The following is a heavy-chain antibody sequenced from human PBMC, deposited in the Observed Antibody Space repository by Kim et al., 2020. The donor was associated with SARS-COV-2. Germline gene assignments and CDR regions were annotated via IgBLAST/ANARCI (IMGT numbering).Heavy chain of an antibody. CDR1: GGSISSYY. CDR2: IYYSGST. D-gene: IGHD3-10*01. V-gene: IGHV4-59*01. CDR3: ARTDQGFGELEYYFDY. Sequence: SETLSLTCTVSGGSISSYYWSWIRQPPGKGLEWIGYIYYSGSTNYNPSLKSRVTISVDTSKNQFSLKLSSVTAADTAVYYCARTDQGFGELEYYFDYWGQGTLVTVSS. J-gene: IGHJ4*02.